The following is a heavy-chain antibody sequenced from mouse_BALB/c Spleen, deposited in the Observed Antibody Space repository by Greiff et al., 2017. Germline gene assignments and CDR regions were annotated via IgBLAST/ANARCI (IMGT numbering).Heavy chain of an antibody. CDR3: ARVMITRAMDY. D-gene: IGHD2-4*01. Sequence: EVKLMESGGGLVKPGGSLKLSCAASGFTFSDYYMYWVRQTPEKRLEWVATISDGGSYTYYPDSVKGRFTISRDNAKNNLYLQMSSLKSEDTAMYYCARVMITRAMDYWGQGTSVTVSS. J-gene: IGHJ4*01. V-gene: IGHV5-4*02. CDR1: GFTFSDYY. CDR2: ISDGGSYT.